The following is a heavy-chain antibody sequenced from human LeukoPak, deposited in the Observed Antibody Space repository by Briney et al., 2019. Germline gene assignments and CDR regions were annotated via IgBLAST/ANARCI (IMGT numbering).Heavy chain of an antibody. D-gene: IGHD5-12*01. V-gene: IGHV7-4-1*02. CDR3: AKAGPAYDMNP. CDR2: INTNTGNP. J-gene: IGHJ5*02. CDR1: GYTFSNYA. Sequence: GASVKVSCKASGYTFSNYAINWVQQAPGQGLEWMGWINTNTGNPTYAQGFTGRFVFSLDTSVSTAYLEISSLKAEDTAVYYCAKAGPAYDMNPWGQGTLVTVSS.